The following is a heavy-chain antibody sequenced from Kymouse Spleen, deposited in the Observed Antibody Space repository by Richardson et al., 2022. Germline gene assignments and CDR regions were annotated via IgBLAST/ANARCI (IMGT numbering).Heavy chain of an antibody. V-gene: IGHV3-15*01. D-gene: IGHD6-6*01. J-gene: IGHJ3*02. CDR1: GFTFSNAW. Sequence: EVQLVESGGGLVKPGGSLRLSCAASGFTFSNAWMSWVRQAPGKGLEWVGRIKSKTDGGTTDYAAPVKGRFTISRDDSKNTLYLQMNSLKTEDTAVYYCTTEYSSSPHDAFDIWGQGTMVTVSS. CDR2: IKSKTDGGTT. CDR3: TTEYSSSPHDAFDI.